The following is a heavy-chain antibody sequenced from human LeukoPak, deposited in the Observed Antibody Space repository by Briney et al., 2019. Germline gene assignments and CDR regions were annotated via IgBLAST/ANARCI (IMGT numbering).Heavy chain of an antibody. D-gene: IGHD6-13*01. J-gene: IGHJ4*02. CDR3: ARDVVEAAAGTVFDY. CDR1: GYTFTSYA. V-gene: IGHV1-3*01. Sequence: ASVKVSCKASGYTFTSYAMHWVRQAPGQRLEWMGWINAGNGNTKYSQKFQGRVTITRDTSASTAYMELSSLRSEDTAVYYCARDVVEAAAGTVFDYWGQGTLVTVSS. CDR2: INAGNGNT.